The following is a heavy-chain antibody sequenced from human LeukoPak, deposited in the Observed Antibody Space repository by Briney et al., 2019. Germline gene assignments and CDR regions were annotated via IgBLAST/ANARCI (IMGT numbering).Heavy chain of an antibody. CDR1: GYTFTGYY. J-gene: IGHJ4*02. Sequence: ASVKVSCKASGYTFTGYYMHWVRQAPGQGLEWMGWINPNSGGTNYAQKFQGRVTMTRDTSISTAYMELSRLRSDDTAVYYCARDLVGANTFDYWGQGTLVTVSS. CDR3: ARDLVGANTFDY. CDR2: INPNSGGT. D-gene: IGHD1-26*01. V-gene: IGHV1-2*02.